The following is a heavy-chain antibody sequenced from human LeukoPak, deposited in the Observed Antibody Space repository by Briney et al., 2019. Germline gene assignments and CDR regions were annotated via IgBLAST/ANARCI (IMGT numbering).Heavy chain of an antibody. D-gene: IGHD3-3*01. CDR1: GYTFTGYY. V-gene: IGHV1-2*02. Sequence: ASVKVSCKASGYTFTGYYMHWVRQAPGQGLEWMGWINPNSGGTNYAQKFQGRVTMTTDTSISTAYMELSRLRSDDTAVYYCARELKSRGFWRRAIGAFDIWGQGTMVTVSS. CDR2: INPNSGGT. CDR3: ARELKSRGFWRRAIGAFDI. J-gene: IGHJ3*02.